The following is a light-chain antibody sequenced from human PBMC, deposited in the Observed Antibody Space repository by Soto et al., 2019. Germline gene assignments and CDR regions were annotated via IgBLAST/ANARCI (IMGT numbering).Light chain of an antibody. V-gene: IGKV1-5*01. CDR1: QSISSW. CDR2: DAS. CDR3: QQYSVYWT. Sequence: DIQMTQSPSTLSAPLGERVYITCRASQSISSWLAWYQQKPGKAPKLLIYDASSWAGGVPSRFTGSGSGTEFTPTINSLQPDDFATYYCQQYSVYWTFGQGTKVDIK. J-gene: IGKJ1*01.